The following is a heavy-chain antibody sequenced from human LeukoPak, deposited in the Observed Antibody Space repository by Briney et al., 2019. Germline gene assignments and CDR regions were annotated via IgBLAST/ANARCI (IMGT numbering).Heavy chain of an antibody. Sequence: SVKVSCKASGGTFSSYAISWVRQAPGQGLEWMGRIIPIFSTANYAQKFQGRVTITTDESTSTAYMELSSLRSEDTAVYYCARDPQLYCSGGSCYERGHLPDNFDYWGQGTLVTVSS. CDR3: ARDPQLYCSGGSCYERGHLPDNFDY. J-gene: IGHJ4*02. V-gene: IGHV1-69*05. CDR2: IIPIFSTA. D-gene: IGHD2-15*01. CDR1: GGTFSSYA.